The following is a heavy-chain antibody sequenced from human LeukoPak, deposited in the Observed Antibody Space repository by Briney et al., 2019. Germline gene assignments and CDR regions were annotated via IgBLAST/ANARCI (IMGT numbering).Heavy chain of an antibody. CDR3: ARQLGQSSGSYGFLYYFDY. CDR2: IYPGDSDT. J-gene: IGHJ4*02. V-gene: IGHV5-51*01. Sequence: GESLKISCKGSGYSFTTYWIGWVRQMPGKGLGWMGIIYPGDSDTRYSPSFQGQVTISADKSISTAYLQWSSLKASDTAMYYCARQLGQSSGSYGFLYYFDYWGQGTLVTVSS. D-gene: IGHD3-10*01. CDR1: GYSFTTYW.